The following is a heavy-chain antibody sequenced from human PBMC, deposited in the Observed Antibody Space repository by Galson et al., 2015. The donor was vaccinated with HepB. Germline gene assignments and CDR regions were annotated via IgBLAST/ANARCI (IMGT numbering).Heavy chain of an antibody. D-gene: IGHD3-22*01. J-gene: IGHJ4*02. CDR3: TTMGPPNYYYDSSGDDY. CDR1: GFTLSNTW. Sequence: SLRLSCAGSGFTLSNTWMSWVRQAPGKGLEWVGRIKTKIDGGTTDYAAPVKGRFTMSRDDSKNMLYLQMNSLKTEDTAVYYCTTMGPPNYYYDSSGDDYWGQGTLVTVSS. V-gene: IGHV3-15*01. CDR2: IKTKIDGGTT.